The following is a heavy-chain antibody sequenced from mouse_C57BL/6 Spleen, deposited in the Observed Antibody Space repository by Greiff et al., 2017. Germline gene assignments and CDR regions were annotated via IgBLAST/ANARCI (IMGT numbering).Heavy chain of an antibody. V-gene: IGHV1-50*01. Sequence: QVQLQQPGAELVKPGASVKLSCKASGYTFTSYWMQWVKQRPGQGLEWIGEIDPSDSYTNYNQKFKGKATLTVDTSSSTAYMQLSSLTSGDSAVYYCAARTGTFFDYWGQGTTLTVSS. J-gene: IGHJ2*01. CDR2: IDPSDSYT. CDR3: AARTGTFFDY. CDR1: GYTFTSYW. D-gene: IGHD4-1*01.